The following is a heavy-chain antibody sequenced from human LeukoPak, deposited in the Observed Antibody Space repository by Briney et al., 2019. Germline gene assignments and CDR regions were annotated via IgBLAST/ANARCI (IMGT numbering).Heavy chain of an antibody. J-gene: IGHJ4*02. CDR2: INRNGDNT. D-gene: IGHD2-8*01. V-gene: IGHV3-20*04. CDR3: ARGFRNGPFDC. Sequence: GGSLRLSCEASGFTLDDYGMSWVRQVPGKGLEWVSGINRNGDNTDYADSVKGRFTISRDNAKNSHFLQMNSPRVEDTAFYYCARGFRNGPFDCWGQGTLVTVSS. CDR1: GFTLDDYG.